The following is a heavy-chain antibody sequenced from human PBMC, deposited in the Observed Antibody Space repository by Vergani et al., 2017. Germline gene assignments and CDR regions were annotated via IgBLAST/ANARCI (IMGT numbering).Heavy chain of an antibody. CDR2: ISGSGCST. CDR3: AKASYYYYYMDV. CDR1: GFTFSSYA. V-gene: IGHV3-23*01. J-gene: IGHJ6*03. Sequence: EVQLLESGGGLVQPGGSLRLSCAASGFTFSSYAMSRVRQAPGKGLEWVSAISGSGCSTYYADSVKGRFTSSRDNSKNTLYLQMNSLRAEDTAVYYCAKASYYYYYMDVWGKGTTVTVSS.